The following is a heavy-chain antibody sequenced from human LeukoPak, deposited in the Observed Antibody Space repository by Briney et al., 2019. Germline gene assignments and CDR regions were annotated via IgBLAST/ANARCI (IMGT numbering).Heavy chain of an antibody. D-gene: IGHD5-12*01. J-gene: IGHJ3*02. CDR2: INGGGRTT. CDR3: ARPIRGYDGFDI. V-gene: IGHV3-74*01. Sequence: AGGSLRLSCAASGFTFSNYWMYWVRQAPGKGLVWVSRINGGGRTTNYADSVKGRFTISRDNAKNTMHLQMNSLRAEDTAIYYCARPIRGYDGFDIWGQGTMVTVSS. CDR1: GFTFSNYW.